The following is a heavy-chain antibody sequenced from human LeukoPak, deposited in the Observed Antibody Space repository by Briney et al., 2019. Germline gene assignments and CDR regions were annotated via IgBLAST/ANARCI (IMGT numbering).Heavy chain of an antibody. V-gene: IGHV1-69*13. J-gene: IGHJ4*02. Sequence: ASVTVSCKASGGIFSSYAISWVRQAPGQGLEWMGGIIPIFGTANYAQKFQGRVTITADESTSTAYMELSSLRSEDTAVYYCARGVSSSWYYYFDYWGQGTLVAVSS. D-gene: IGHD6-13*01. CDR3: ARGVSSSWYYYFDY. CDR2: IIPIFGTA. CDR1: GGIFSSYA.